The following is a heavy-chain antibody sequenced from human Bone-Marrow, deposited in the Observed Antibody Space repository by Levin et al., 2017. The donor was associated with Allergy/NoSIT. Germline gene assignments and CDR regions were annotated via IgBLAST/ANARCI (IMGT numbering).Heavy chain of an antibody. D-gene: IGHD3-22*01. Sequence: LSLTCAASGFTFSSSGLHWVRQAPGKGLEWVAVISYDGSNKYYADSVKGRFTISRDNSKNTLYLQMNSLRAEDTAVYYCAKDGWYYYDSSGSDYFDYWGQGTLVTVSS. CDR3: AKDGWYYYDSSGSDYFDY. V-gene: IGHV3-30*18. CDR2: ISYDGSNK. CDR1: GFTFSSSG. J-gene: IGHJ4*02.